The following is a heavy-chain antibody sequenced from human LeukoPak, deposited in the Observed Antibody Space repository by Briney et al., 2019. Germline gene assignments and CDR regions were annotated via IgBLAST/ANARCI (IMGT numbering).Heavy chain of an antibody. CDR2: IYHSGST. J-gene: IGHJ4*02. Sequence: SETLSLTCAVSGGSISSSNWWSWVRQPPGQGLAWIGEIYHSGSTNYNPSLKSRVTISVDTSKNQFSLKLGSVTAADTAVYYCARGAITIFGVIIGRAFDYWGQGTLVTVSS. CDR1: GGSISSSNW. V-gene: IGHV4-4*02. D-gene: IGHD3-3*01. CDR3: ARGAITIFGVIIGRAFDY.